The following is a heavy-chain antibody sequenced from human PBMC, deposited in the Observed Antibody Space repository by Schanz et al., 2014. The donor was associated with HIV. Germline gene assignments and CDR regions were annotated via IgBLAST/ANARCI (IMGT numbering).Heavy chain of an antibody. D-gene: IGHD2-21*02. J-gene: IGHJ6*02. Sequence: QVQLVESGGGVVQPGRSLRLSCAASGFTFSTYGMHWVRQAPGKGLEWVAVIWYDGSNKYYADSVKGRFTISRDNSKSTLYLQMNSLRSDDTAVYHCARRESDGALDVWGPGTTVIVSS. V-gene: IGHV3-33*01. CDR1: GFTFSTYG. CDR3: ARRESDGALDV. CDR2: IWYDGSNK.